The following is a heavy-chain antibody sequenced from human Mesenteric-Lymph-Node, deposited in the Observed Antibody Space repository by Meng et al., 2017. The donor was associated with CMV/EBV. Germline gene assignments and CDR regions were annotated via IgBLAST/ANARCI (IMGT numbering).Heavy chain of an antibody. CDR1: GYSFTSYA. J-gene: IGHJ3*02. CDR3: ARGALGEPWGDAFDI. Sequence: ASVKVSCKASGYSFTSYAISWVRQAPGQGLEWMGWISTYNGNTVYAQKFQGRVTMTTDTSTNTAYMELRSLRSDDTAVYYCARGALGEPWGDAFDIWGQGTMVTVSS. CDR2: ISTYNGNT. D-gene: IGHD3-16*01. V-gene: IGHV1-18*01.